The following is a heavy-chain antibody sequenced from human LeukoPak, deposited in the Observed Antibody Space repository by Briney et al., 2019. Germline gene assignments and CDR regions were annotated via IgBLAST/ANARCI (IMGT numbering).Heavy chain of an antibody. Sequence: GGSLRLSCAASGFTFSSYAMHWVRQAPGKGLEWVAVISYDGSNKYYADSVKGRFTISRDNSKNTLYLQMNSLRAEDPAVHYCARDPPFDIWGQGTMVTVSS. CDR3: ARDPPFDI. CDR2: ISYDGSNK. V-gene: IGHV3-30*01. J-gene: IGHJ3*02. CDR1: GFTFSSYA.